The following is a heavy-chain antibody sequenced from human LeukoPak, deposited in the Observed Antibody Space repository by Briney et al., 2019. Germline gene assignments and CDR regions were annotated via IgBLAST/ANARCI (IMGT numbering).Heavy chain of an antibody. CDR3: AREVGSLDY. V-gene: IGHV3-7*03. CDR1: GFTFSSYW. Sequence: PGGSLRLSCAASGFTFSSYWMSWVRQAPGKGLEWVANIKQDGSEKYYVDSVKGRFTISRDNSKNTLYLQMNSLRAEDTAIYYCAREVGSLDYWGQGTLVTVSS. D-gene: IGHD1-26*01. CDR2: IKQDGSEK. J-gene: IGHJ4*02.